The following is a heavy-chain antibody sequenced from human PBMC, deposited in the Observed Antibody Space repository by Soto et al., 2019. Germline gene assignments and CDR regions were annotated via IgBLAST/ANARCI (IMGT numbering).Heavy chain of an antibody. Sequence: TSETLSLTCTVSGGSITGGSISSYYWGWMRQPPGKGLEWIASFFIGGNTYYNPSLKSRVTTSVDKSKNQFSLKLSSVTAADTAVYYCARVLTEVTESYYYYGMDVWGQGTTVTVSS. CDR2: FFIGGNT. CDR1: GGSITGGSISSYY. V-gene: IGHV4-39*07. CDR3: ARVLTEVTESYYYYGMDV. J-gene: IGHJ6*02. D-gene: IGHD3-9*01.